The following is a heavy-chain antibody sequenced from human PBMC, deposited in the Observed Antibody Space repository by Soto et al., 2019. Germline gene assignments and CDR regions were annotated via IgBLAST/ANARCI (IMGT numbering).Heavy chain of an antibody. V-gene: IGHV3-23*01. D-gene: IGHD6-19*01. CDR3: AKDLLLAGTRGVDY. Sequence: EVQLLESGGGLVQPGGSLRLSCAASGFTFSSYVMSWVRQAPGKGLEWVSAISGSGGSTYYADSVKGRFTISRDNSKNTLYLQMNSLRAEDTAVYYCAKDLLLAGTRGVDYWGQGTLVTVSS. J-gene: IGHJ4*02. CDR1: GFTFSSYV. CDR2: ISGSGGST.